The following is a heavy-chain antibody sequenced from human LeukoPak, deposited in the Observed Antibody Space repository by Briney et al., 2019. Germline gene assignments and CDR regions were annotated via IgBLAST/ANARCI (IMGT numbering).Heavy chain of an antibody. CDR2: FYTSGST. CDR1: GGSFSSGSYY. V-gene: IGHV4-61*02. Sequence: PSETLSLTCTVSGGSFSSGSYYWNWIRQPAGKGLEWIGRFYTSGSTNYNPSLKSRVTISIDTSKNQFSLKLTSVTAADTAVYYCARGDARSGGSCYLDNWGQGTLVTVSS. J-gene: IGHJ4*02. D-gene: IGHD2-15*01. CDR3: ARGDARSGGSCYLDN.